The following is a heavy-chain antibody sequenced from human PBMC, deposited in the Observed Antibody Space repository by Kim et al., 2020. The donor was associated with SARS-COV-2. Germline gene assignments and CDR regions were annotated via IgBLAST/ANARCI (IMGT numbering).Heavy chain of an antibody. V-gene: IGHV3-73*01. Sequence: GESLRLSCAASGFTFSASAIHWVRQASGKGLEWVGRIRSKADSYATSYASSVEGRFTISRDESKNTAYLQMNSLKIEDTALYYCARRTPGIVDWGQGTLVTVSS. CDR1: GFTFSASA. CDR2: IRSKADSYAT. CDR3: ARRTPGIVD. D-gene: IGHD1-26*01. J-gene: IGHJ4*02.